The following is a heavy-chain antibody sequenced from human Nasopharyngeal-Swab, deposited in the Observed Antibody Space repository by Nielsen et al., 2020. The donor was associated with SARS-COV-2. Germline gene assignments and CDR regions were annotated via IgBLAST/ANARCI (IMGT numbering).Heavy chain of an antibody. CDR3: ARRNDFGGPHQYYFEY. CDR2: ISVSGADI. J-gene: IGHJ4*02. Sequence: GGSLRLSCAASGFIFSSYAINWVRQATEKGLEWVSHISVSGADIHYGDSVKGRFTISRDNAKKSVYLQMNSLRAEDTAVYYCARRNDFGGPHQYYFEYWGQGTLVTVSS. CDR1: GFIFSSYA. V-gene: IGHV3-21*05. D-gene: IGHD3-3*01.